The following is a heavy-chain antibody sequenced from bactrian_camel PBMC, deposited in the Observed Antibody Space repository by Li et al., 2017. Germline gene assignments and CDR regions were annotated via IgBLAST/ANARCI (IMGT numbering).Heavy chain of an antibody. D-gene: IGHD6*01. V-gene: IGHV3S53*01. CDR1: RYTDRLYC. J-gene: IGHJ6*01. Sequence: HVQLVESGGGSVQAGGSLSVACTVPRYTDRLYCMAWFRQAPGKEREGVAVIGSITYANSVKGRFTISKDSAKNSMYLQMNSLKPEDTAMYYCAAVRYGGSWYPLCRARSADFGYWGQGTQVTVS. CDR3: AAVRYGGSWYPLCRARSADFGY. CDR2: IGSI.